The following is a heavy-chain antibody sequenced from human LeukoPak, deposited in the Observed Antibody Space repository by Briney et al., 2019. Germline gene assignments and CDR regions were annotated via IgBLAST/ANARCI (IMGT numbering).Heavy chain of an antibody. CDR1: GFTVSSNY. CDR3: ARDDETKYSYGRLGY. CDR2: IYSGGST. Sequence: SGGSLRLSCAASGFTVSSNYMSWVRQAPGKGLEWVSVIYSGGSTYYADSVKGRFTISRDNSKNTLYLQMNSLRAEDTAVYYCARDDETKYSYGRLGYWGQGTLVTVSS. V-gene: IGHV3-53*01. D-gene: IGHD5-18*01. J-gene: IGHJ4*02.